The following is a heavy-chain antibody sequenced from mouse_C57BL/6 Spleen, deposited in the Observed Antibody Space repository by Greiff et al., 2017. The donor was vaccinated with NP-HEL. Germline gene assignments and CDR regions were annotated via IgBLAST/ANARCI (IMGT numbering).Heavy chain of an antibody. V-gene: IGHV1-9*01. CDR1: GYTFTGYW. D-gene: IGHD2-3*01. J-gene: IGHJ1*03. CDR2: ILPGSGST. CDR3: ARRFYDGYYGGYFDV. Sequence: QVQLQQSGAELMKPGASVKLSCKATGYTFTGYWIEWVKQRPGHGLEWIGEILPGSGSTNYNEKFKGKATFTADTSSNTAYMQLSSLTTEDSAIYYCARRFYDGYYGGYFDVWGTGTTVTVSS.